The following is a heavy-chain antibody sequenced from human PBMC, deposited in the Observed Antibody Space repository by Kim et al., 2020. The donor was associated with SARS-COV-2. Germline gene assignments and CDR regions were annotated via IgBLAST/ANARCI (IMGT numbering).Heavy chain of an antibody. CDR3: AIRTQQLQHYPHYYYYGMDV. V-gene: IGHV1-46*01. CDR2: INPSGGGT. Sequence: ASVKVSCKASGYTFTSYYIHWVRQAPGQGLEWMGIINPSGGGTSYAQKFQGRVTMTRDTSTSTVYMELSSLRSEDTAVYYCAIRTQQLQHYPHYYYYGMDVWGQGTTVTVSS. D-gene: IGHD6-13*01. CDR1: GYTFTSYY. J-gene: IGHJ6*02.